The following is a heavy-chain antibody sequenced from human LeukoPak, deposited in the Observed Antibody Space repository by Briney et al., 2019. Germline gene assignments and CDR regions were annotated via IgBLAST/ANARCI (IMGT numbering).Heavy chain of an antibody. CDR3: VSFYEAY. Sequence: GGSLRLSCAASGFTFSSYWMSWVRQAPGKGLMWVSQINSDGSWTSYADSVKGRFTISKDNAKNTVYLQMNSLRAEDTAVYYCVSFYEAYWGRGTLVTVSS. CDR2: INSDGSWT. J-gene: IGHJ4*02. CDR1: GFTFSSYW. D-gene: IGHD2/OR15-2a*01. V-gene: IGHV3-74*01.